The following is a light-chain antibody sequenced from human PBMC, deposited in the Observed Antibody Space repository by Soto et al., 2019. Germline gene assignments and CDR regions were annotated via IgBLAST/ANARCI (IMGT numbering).Light chain of an antibody. Sequence: QSVMTQPPSVSAAPGQKVTISCSGSSSNIGGNSVSWYQQHPGKAPKLMIYEGSKRPSGVSNRFSGSKSGNTASLTISGLQAEDEADYYCCSYAGSSTFGVVFGGGTKVTVL. CDR3: CSYAGSSTFGVV. CDR2: EGS. CDR1: SSNIGGNS. V-gene: IGLV2-23*03. J-gene: IGLJ2*01.